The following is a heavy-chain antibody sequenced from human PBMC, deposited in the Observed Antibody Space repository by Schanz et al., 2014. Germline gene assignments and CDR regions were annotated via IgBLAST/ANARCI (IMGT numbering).Heavy chain of an antibody. J-gene: IGHJ2*01. Sequence: QLQLVQSGAEVRKPGASVKVSCKASGYTFTSYGISWVRQAPGQGLEWMGWISPYNGNTNYAQKLQGRVTMTADTSTSTAYMDLRSLRSDDTAHYYCVRVPSRDVSFDLWGRGTLVTVSS. CDR2: ISPYNGNT. CDR1: GYTFTSYG. V-gene: IGHV1-18*01. D-gene: IGHD3-16*01. CDR3: VRVPSRDVSFDL.